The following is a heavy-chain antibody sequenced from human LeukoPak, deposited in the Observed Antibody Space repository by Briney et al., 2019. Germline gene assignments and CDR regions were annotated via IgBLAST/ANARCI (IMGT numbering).Heavy chain of an antibody. CDR1: GFTFSSYG. CDR2: IRYDGSNK. Sequence: TGGSLRLSCAASGFTFSSYGMHWVRQAPGKGLEWVAFIRYDGSNKYYADSVKGRFTISRDNSKNTLYLQMNSLRAEDTAVYYCAKFPSREYPSSAFDYWGQGTLVTVSS. V-gene: IGHV3-30*02. J-gene: IGHJ4*02. CDR3: AKFPSREYPSSAFDY. D-gene: IGHD3-10*01.